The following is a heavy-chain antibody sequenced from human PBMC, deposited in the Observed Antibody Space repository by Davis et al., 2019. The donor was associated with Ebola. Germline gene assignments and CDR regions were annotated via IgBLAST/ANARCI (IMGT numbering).Heavy chain of an antibody. Sequence: GESLKISCAASGFTFSSYAMSWVRQAPGKGLEWVSAISGSGGSTYYADSVKGRFTISRDNSKNTLYLQMNSLRAEDTAVYYCAKDLVTVGARGFDYWGQGTLVTVSS. CDR1: GFTFSSYA. CDR2: ISGSGGST. V-gene: IGHV3-23*01. CDR3: AKDLVTVGARGFDY. D-gene: IGHD1-26*01. J-gene: IGHJ4*02.